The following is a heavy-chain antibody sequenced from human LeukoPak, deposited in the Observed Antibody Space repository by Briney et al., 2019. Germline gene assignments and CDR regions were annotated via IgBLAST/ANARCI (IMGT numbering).Heavy chain of an antibody. CDR1: GGSISSSGYW. CDR2: IYYTGGT. V-gene: IGHV4-39*01. Sequence: ASETLSLTCTVSGGSISSSGYWWAWIRQPPGKGLEWIGTIYYTGGTYYNPSLKSRVTISVDTSKNQFSLNLSPVTAADTAVYYCARRPHTGYSGDWGPHDYYYGMNVWGQGTTVTVSS. CDR3: ARRPHTGYSGDWGPHDYYYGMNV. D-gene: IGHD6-19*01. J-gene: IGHJ6*02.